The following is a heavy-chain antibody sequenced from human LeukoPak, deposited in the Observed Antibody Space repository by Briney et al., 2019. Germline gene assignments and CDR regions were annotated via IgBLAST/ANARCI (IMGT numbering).Heavy chain of an antibody. CDR1: GFTFSSYA. J-gene: IGHJ4*02. CDR3: AKAATYYYDSSGSNFDY. CDR2: ISGSGGST. Sequence: GGSLRLSCAASGFTFSSYAMSWVRQAPGKGLEWASAISGSGGSTYYADSVKGRFTISRDNSKNTLYLQMNSLRAEDTAVYYCAKAATYYYDSSGSNFDYWGQGTLVTVSS. V-gene: IGHV3-23*01. D-gene: IGHD3-22*01.